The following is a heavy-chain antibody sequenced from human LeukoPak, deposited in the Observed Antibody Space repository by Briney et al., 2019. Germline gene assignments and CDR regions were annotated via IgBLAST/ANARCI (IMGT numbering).Heavy chain of an antibody. CDR2: IRYGGSNK. V-gene: IGHV3-30*02. D-gene: IGHD6-13*01. J-gene: IGHJ1*01. CDR1: GFTFSSYG. Sequence: GGSLRLSCAASGFTFSSYGMHWVRQAPGKGLEWVAFIRYGGSNKYYADSVKGRFTISRDNSKNTLYLQMNSLRAEDTAVYYCAKDERTGVRAAAGTRYFQHWGQAPWSPSPQ. CDR3: AKDERTGVRAAAGTRYFQH.